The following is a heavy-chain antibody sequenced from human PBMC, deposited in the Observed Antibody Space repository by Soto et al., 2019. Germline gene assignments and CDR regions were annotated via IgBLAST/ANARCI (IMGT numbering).Heavy chain of an antibody. J-gene: IGHJ5*02. V-gene: IGHV1-8*01. Sequence: ALVKVSCKASGYSFTSYDINWVRQATGQGLEWMGWMNPNSGNTGYAQKFQGRVTMTRNTSISTAYMELSSQRSEDTAVYYCAIGQTAKLLLGLVLKWFDPWGQGTLVTVSS. CDR3: AIGQTAKLLLGLVLKWFDP. CDR1: GYSFTSYD. D-gene: IGHD3-9*01. CDR2: MNPNSGNT.